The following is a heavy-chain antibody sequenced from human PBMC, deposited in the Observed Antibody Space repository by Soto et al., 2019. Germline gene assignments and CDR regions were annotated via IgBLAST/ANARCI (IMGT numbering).Heavy chain of an antibody. CDR3: AKEAPGGWHFFDT. CDR1: GFTFRTYG. V-gene: IGHV3-30*18. J-gene: IGHJ4*02. Sequence: PGGSLRLSCAASGFTFRTYGMHWVRQAPGKGLEWVAFISDDGSQNYYGDSVKGRFTISRDNSKNTLSLRMISLRTEDTSVYYCAKEAPGGWHFFDTWGQGTLVTVSS. CDR2: ISDDGSQN. D-gene: IGHD6-19*01.